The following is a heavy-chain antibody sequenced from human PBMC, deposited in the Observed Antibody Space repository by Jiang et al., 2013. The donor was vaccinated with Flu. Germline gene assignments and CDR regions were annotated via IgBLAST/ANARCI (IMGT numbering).Heavy chain of an antibody. D-gene: IGHD3-22*01. CDR2: IYWDDDK. Sequence: KPTQTLTLTCTFSGFSLSTSGVGVGWIRQPPGKALEWLALIYWDDDKRYSPSLKSRLTITKDTSKNQVVLTMTNMDPVDTATYYCAHGEEGCSGYCAEYFQHWGQGTLVTVSS. CDR1: GFSLSTSGVG. J-gene: IGHJ1*01. V-gene: IGHV2-5*02. CDR3: AHGEEGCSGYCAEYFQH.